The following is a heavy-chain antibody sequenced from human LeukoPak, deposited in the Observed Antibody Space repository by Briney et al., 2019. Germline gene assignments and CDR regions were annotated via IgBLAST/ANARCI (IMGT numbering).Heavy chain of an antibody. J-gene: IGHJ4*02. Sequence: GGSLRLSSAASGFTFSSYGMHWVRQAPGKGLEWVAVISYDGSNKYYADSVKGRFTISRDNSKNTLYLQMNSLRAEDTAVYYCAKEGVSGWTLDYWGQGTLVTVSS. CDR3: AKEGVSGWTLDY. D-gene: IGHD6-19*01. CDR1: GFTFSSYG. CDR2: ISYDGSNK. V-gene: IGHV3-30*18.